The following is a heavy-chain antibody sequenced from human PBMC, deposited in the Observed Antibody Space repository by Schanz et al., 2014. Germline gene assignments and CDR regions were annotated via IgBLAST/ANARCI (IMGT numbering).Heavy chain of an antibody. CDR1: GITFSSYA. J-gene: IGHJ6*02. D-gene: IGHD6-13*01. CDR2: ISYDGSHK. Sequence: VQLLESGGGLVQPGGSLRLSCAASGITFSSYAMSWVRQAPGKGLEWVAVISYDGSHKDYADSVKGRFTISRDNSKNTLYLQMNSLRAEDTAVYYCARDRQQLVGRSGYYYGMDVWGQGTTVTVSS. V-gene: IGHV3-30*04. CDR3: ARDRQQLVGRSGYYYGMDV.